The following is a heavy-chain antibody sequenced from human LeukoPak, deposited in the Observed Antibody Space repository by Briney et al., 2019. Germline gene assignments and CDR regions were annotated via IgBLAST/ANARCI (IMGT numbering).Heavy chain of an antibody. V-gene: IGHV1-18*01. J-gene: IGHJ4*02. CDR1: GYTFTSYG. D-gene: IGHD4-23*01. CDR2: ISAYNGNT. CDR3: AKDLHHLTPSTLTFDY. Sequence: RRASVKVSCKASGYTFTSYGISWVRQAPGQGLEWMGWISAYNGNTNYAQKLQGRVTMTTDTSTSTAYMELRSLRSGDTAVYYCAKDLHHLTPSTLTFDYWGQGTLVTVSS.